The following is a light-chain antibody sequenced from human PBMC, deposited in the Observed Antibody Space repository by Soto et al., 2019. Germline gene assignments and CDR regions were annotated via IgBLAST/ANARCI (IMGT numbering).Light chain of an antibody. CDR2: DAS. CDR1: QSVSSY. Sequence: EIVVSNSPSAVSLYKGERATLSCRASQSVSSYLAWYQQKPGQAPRLLIYDASNRATGIPARFSGSGSGTDFTLTISSLEPEDFAVYYCQQRSNWPPVITFGQGTRLEI. V-gene: IGKV3-11*01. J-gene: IGKJ5*01. CDR3: QQRSNWPPVIT.